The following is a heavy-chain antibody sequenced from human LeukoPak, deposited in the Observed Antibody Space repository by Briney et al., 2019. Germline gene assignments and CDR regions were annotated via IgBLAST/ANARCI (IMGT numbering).Heavy chain of an antibody. D-gene: IGHD3-10*01. V-gene: IGHV4-39*07. CDR2: IYYSGST. CDR1: GGSIISSSYY. Sequence: SETLSLTCTVSGGSIISSSYYWGWIRQPPGKGLEWIGSIYYSGSTYYDPSLKSRVTISVDTSKNQFSLKLSSVIAADTAVYYCARAVRDRGVILPWFDPWGQGTLVTVSS. J-gene: IGHJ5*02. CDR3: ARAVRDRGVILPWFDP.